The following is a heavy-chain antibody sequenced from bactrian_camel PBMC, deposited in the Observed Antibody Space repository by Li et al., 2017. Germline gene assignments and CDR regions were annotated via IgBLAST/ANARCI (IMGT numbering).Heavy chain of an antibody. Sequence: HVQLVESGGGSVQAGGSLRLTCTASGRTDRSYSWGWLRQDPGKEREGVACIEDNGRTRYADSVEGRFTISKDNAKNTVYLQMNSLKPEDTAMYYCARAPYTSTPLAPARYNSWGQGTQVTVS. CDR3: ARAPYTSTPLAPARYNS. D-gene: IGHD1*01. J-gene: IGHJ4*01. CDR2: IEDNGRT. V-gene: IGHV3S53*01. CDR1: GRTDRSYS.